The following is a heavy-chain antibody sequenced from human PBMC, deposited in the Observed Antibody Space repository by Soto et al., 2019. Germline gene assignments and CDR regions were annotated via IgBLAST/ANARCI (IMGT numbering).Heavy chain of an antibody. CDR2: IDTSGTT. D-gene: IGHD3-10*01. CDR1: GGSIPSYY. Sequence: PSVTLSLPCTVSGGSIPSYYCSWIRRSAGKGLEWSGRIDTSGTTNYNPSLKSRVTMSVDASKNQFSLNLSSVTAADTAVYYCARGPRGYVYYHGMDVWGQGTTVTVSS. CDR3: ARGPRGYVYYHGMDV. V-gene: IGHV4-4*07. J-gene: IGHJ6*02.